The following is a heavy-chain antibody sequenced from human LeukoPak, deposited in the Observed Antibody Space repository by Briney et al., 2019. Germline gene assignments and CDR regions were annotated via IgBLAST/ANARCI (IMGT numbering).Heavy chain of an antibody. J-gene: IGHJ4*02. CDR2: IYYSGST. D-gene: IGHD5-12*01. CDR3: ARDPGYSGIDY. V-gene: IGHV4-61*01. CDR1: GGSVSSGSYY. Sequence: KPSETLSLTCTVSGGSVSSGSYYWSWIRQPPGKGLEWIGYIYYSGSTNYSPPLKSRVTISVDTSKNQFSLKLSSVTAADTAVYYCARDPGYSGIDYWGQGTLVTVSS.